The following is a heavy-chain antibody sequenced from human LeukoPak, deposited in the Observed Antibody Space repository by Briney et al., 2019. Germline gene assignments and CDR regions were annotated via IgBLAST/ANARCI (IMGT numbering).Heavy chain of an antibody. J-gene: IGHJ4*02. V-gene: IGHV3-11*03. CDR1: GFSFSDHX. CDR2: ISSSRSFT. Sequence: GGSLRLSCAASGFSFSDHXMSXIRQAPGKXXXXXSYISSSRSFTNYADSVKGRXTISRDTAKNSLYLQMNSLRAEDTAVYYCARLRGYSYGLDYWGQGILVTVSS. D-gene: IGHD5-18*01. CDR3: ARLRGYSYGLDY.